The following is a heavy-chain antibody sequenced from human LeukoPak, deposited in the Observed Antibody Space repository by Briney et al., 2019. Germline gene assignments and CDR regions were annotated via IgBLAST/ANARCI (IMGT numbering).Heavy chain of an antibody. J-gene: IGHJ4*02. V-gene: IGHV3-30-3*01. D-gene: IGHD6-13*01. Sequence: PGRSLRLSCAASGFTFSSYAMHWVRQAPGKGLEWVAVISYDGSNKYYADSVKGRFTISRDNSKNTLYLQMNSLRAEDTAVYYCAKCLSSSWYDYFDYWGQGTLVTVSS. CDR3: AKCLSSSWYDYFDY. CDR1: GFTFSSYA. CDR2: ISYDGSNK.